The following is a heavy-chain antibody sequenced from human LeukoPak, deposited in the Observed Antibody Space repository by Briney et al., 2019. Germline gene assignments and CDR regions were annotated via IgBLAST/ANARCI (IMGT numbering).Heavy chain of an antibody. D-gene: IGHD6-19*01. J-gene: IGHJ4*02. CDR2: FSVSDGST. V-gene: IGHV3-23*01. Sequence: GGSLRLSCAASGFTFSSYGMSWVRQAPGKGLEWVSSFSVSDGSTYYADSVKGRFTISRDSSKNTLYLQMNSLRAEDTAIYYCAKGRVSSSGWTFNDYWGQGTLVTVSS. CDR1: GFTFSSYG. CDR3: AKGRVSSSGWTFNDY.